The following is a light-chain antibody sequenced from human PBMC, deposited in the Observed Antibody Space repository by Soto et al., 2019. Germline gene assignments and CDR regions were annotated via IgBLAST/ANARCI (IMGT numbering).Light chain of an antibody. CDR3: IPYTTRRTLV. CDR1: SSDVGAYNF. CDR2: EVS. V-gene: IGLV2-14*01. Sequence: QSVLTQPASVSGSPGQSITISCTGSSSDVGAYNFVSWYQQHPGQGPKLMIFEVSNRPSGVSNRFSGSKSGNSASLTISGLQAEDEADYYCIPYTTRRTLVFGTGTKVTVL. J-gene: IGLJ1*01.